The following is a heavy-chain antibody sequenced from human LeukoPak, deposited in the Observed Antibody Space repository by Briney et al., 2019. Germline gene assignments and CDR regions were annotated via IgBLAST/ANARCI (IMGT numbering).Heavy chain of an antibody. CDR3: AKVLRFLEWLFDY. Sequence: GGSLRLSCVASGFTFSSYSMNWVRQAPGKGLEWVSAISGSGGSTYYADSVKGRFTISRDNSKNTLYLQMNSLRAEDTAVYYCAKVLRFLEWLFDYWGQGTLVTVSS. J-gene: IGHJ4*02. V-gene: IGHV3-23*01. CDR1: GFTFSSYS. D-gene: IGHD3-3*01. CDR2: ISGSGGST.